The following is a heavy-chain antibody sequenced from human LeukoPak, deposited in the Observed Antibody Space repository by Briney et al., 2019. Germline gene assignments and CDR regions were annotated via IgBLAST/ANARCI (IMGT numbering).Heavy chain of an antibody. Sequence: SGPTLVNPTQTLTLTCTFSGFSLSTGGMGVGWIRQPPGKALEWLAFIFWDDNEHYSPSLKNRLTITKDTSKNQVILTMTNMDPVDTATYYCSHRHNQGVTGPVVTFDSWGQGTLVTVSS. D-gene: IGHD2-21*02. J-gene: IGHJ5*01. CDR1: GFSLSTGGMG. CDR3: SHRHNQGVTGPVVTFDS. CDR2: IFWDDNE. V-gene: IGHV2-5*02.